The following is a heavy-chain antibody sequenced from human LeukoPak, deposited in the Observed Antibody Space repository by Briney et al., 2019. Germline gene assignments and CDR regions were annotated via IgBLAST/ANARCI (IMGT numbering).Heavy chain of an antibody. CDR1: GGTFSSYA. Sequence: ASVKVSCKASGGTFSSYAIGWVRQAPGQGLEWMGRIIPILGIANYAQKFQGRVTITADKSTSTAYMELSSLRSEDTAVYYCAREPNDSSGYPLDYWGQGTLVTVSS. J-gene: IGHJ4*02. V-gene: IGHV1-69*04. CDR3: AREPNDSSGYPLDY. CDR2: IIPILGIA. D-gene: IGHD3-22*01.